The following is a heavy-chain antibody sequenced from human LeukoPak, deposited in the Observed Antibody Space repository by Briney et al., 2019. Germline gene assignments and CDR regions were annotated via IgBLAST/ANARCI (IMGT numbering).Heavy chain of an antibody. CDR3: AMDLWFGELSRLDY. Sequence: ASVKVSCKASGYTFTSYAMNWARQAPGQGLEWMGWINTNTGNPTYAQGFTGRFVFSLDTSVSTAYLQISSLKAEDTAVYYCAMDLWFGELSRLDYWGQGTLVTVSS. V-gene: IGHV7-4-1*02. CDR1: GYTFTSYA. J-gene: IGHJ4*02. D-gene: IGHD3-10*01. CDR2: INTNTGNP.